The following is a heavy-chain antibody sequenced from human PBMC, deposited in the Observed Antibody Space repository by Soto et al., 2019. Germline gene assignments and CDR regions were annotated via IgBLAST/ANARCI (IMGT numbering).Heavy chain of an antibody. Sequence: SVKVSCKASGGTSSSYAISWVRQAPGQGLEWMGGIIPIFGTANYAQKFQGRVTITADESTSTAYMELSSLRSEDTAVYYCARDSAPRISIAARPDPYYYYGMDVWGQGTTVTVSS. V-gene: IGHV1-69*13. CDR1: GGTSSSYA. J-gene: IGHJ6*02. CDR3: ARDSAPRISIAARPDPYYYYGMDV. D-gene: IGHD6-6*01. CDR2: IIPIFGTA.